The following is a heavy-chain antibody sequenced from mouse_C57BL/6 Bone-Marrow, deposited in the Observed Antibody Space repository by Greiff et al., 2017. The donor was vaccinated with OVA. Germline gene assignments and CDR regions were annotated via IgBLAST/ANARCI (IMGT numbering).Heavy chain of an antibody. V-gene: IGHV3-6*01. CDR1: GYSITSGYY. J-gene: IGHJ3*01. CDR2: ISYDGSN. CDR3: ARGGAY. Sequence: EVQLQESGPGLVKPSQSLSLTCSVPGYSITSGYYWNWIRQFPGNKLEWMGYISYDGSNNYNPSLKNRISITRDTSKNQFFLKLNSVTTEDTATYYCARGGAYWGQGTLVTVSA.